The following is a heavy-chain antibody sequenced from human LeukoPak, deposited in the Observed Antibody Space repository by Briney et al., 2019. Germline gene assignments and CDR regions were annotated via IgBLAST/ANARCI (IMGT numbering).Heavy chain of an antibody. D-gene: IGHD6-19*01. CDR2: INSDGSST. J-gene: IGHJ4*02. CDR3: ARVDHSSGWLFEGAWYFDY. Sequence: GGSLRLSCAASGFTFSSYWMHWVRQAPGKGLVWLSRINSDGSSTSYADSVKGRFAIPRDNAKNTLYLQMNSLRAEDTAVYYCARVDHSSGWLFEGAWYFDYWGQGTLVTVSS. CDR1: GFTFSSYW. V-gene: IGHV3-74*01.